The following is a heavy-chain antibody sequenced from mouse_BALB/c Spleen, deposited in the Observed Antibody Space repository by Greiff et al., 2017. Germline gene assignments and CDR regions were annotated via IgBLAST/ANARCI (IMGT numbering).Heavy chain of an antibody. Sequence: EVQLQESGAELVKPGASVKLSCTASGFNIKDTYMHWVKQRPEQGLEWIGRIDPANGNTKYDPKFQGKATITADTSSNTAYLQLSSLTSEDTAVYYCARSAYYGNAMDYGGQGTSVTVSS. D-gene: IGHD2-10*01. CDR3: ARSAYYGNAMDY. CDR1: GFNIKDTY. CDR2: IDPANGNT. V-gene: IGHV14-3*02. J-gene: IGHJ4*01.